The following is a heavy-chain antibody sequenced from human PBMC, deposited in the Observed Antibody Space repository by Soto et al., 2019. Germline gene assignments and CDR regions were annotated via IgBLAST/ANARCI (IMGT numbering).Heavy chain of an antibody. D-gene: IGHD5-18*01. CDR2: INPSDGST. J-gene: IGHJ6*02. Sequence: VASVKVSCKASGYTFISYYMHWVRQAPGQGLEWMGIINPSDGSTSYAQKFQGRVTMTRDTSTSTVYMELSSLRSEDTAVYYCARDVGDETAMVYYYYGMDVWGQGTTVTVSS. CDR1: GYTFISYY. V-gene: IGHV1-46*01. CDR3: ARDVGDETAMVYYYYGMDV.